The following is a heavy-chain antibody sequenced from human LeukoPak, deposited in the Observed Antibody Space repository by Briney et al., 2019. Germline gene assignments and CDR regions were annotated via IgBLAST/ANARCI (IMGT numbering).Heavy chain of an antibody. CDR3: AREYGGPNWFDP. J-gene: IGHJ5*02. V-gene: IGHV1-46*01. D-gene: IGHD4-23*01. Sequence: GASVKVSCKASGYTFTSYYMHWVRQAPGQGLEWMGIINPSGGSTSYAQKFQGRVTMTRDMSTSTVYMELSSLRSEDTAVYYCAREYGGPNWFDPWGQGTLVTVSS. CDR2: INPSGGST. CDR1: GYTFTSYY.